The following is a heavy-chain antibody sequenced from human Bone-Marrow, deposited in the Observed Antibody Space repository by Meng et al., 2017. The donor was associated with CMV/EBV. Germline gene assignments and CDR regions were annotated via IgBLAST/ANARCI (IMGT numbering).Heavy chain of an antibody. J-gene: IGHJ6*02. V-gene: IGHV1-69*10. Sequence: SVKVSCKASGGTFSSYAISWVRQAPGQGLEWMGGIIPILGIANYAQKFQGRVTITADKSTSTAYKELSSLRSEDTAVYYCAKTCTSHCRYYYGMDVWGQGTTVTVPS. D-gene: IGHD2-2*01. CDR2: IIPILGIA. CDR1: GGTFSSYA. CDR3: AKTCTSHCRYYYGMDV.